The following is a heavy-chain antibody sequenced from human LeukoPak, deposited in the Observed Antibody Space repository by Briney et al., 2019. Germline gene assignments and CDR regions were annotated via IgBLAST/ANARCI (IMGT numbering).Heavy chain of an antibody. CDR1: GFTFSSYW. CDR3: AKDRTTMVRGVLEH. V-gene: IGHV3-7*03. D-gene: IGHD3-10*01. CDR2: IKQDGSEK. J-gene: IGHJ4*02. Sequence: GGSLRLSCAASGFTFSSYWMSWVRQAPGKGLEWVANIKQDGSEKYYVDSVEGRLTISRDNAKKSLYLQVNSLRAEDTAVYYCAKDRTTMVRGVLEHWGQGTLVTVSS.